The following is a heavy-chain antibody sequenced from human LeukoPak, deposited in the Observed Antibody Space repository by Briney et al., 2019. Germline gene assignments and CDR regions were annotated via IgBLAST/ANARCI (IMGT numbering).Heavy chain of an antibody. V-gene: IGHV1-46*01. J-gene: IGHJ3*02. CDR3: ARERAYCGGDCSPDAFDI. CDR1: GYTFTSYY. Sequence: ASVKVSCKASGYTFTSYYMHWVRQAPGQGLEWRGLINPSGGSTSYAQKFQGRVTMTRDTSTSTVYMELSSLRSEDTAVYYCARERAYCGGDCSPDAFDIWGQGTMVTVSS. CDR2: INPSGGST. D-gene: IGHD2-21*02.